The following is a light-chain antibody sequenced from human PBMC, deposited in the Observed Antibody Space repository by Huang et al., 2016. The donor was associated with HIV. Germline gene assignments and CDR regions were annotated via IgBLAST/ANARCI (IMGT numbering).Light chain of an antibody. CDR2: AAS. V-gene: IGKV3-15*01. J-gene: IGKJ1*01. Sequence: EIVMTQSPATLSVSPGERATLSCRASQSVSRNLAWYQQKPAQAPRRLIYAASTRATGIPARFRGSGSGTEFTLTISSLQSEDVAVYYCQQYNNWPPSWTFGQGTKVEIK. CDR1: QSVSRN. CDR3: QQYNNWPPSWT.